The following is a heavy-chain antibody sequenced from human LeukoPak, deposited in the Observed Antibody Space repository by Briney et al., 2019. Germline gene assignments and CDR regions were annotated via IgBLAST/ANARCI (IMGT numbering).Heavy chain of an antibody. CDR3: ARGDGVYDYVWGRSY. J-gene: IGHJ4*02. V-gene: IGHV3-11*01. Sequence: PGGSLRLSCAASGFMFSDYYMVWIRQAPGKGLEWIAYISSGGDTFFYADSVKGRFTISRDNGGDSLYLQMNSLRAEDTAVYYCARGDGVYDYVWGRSYWGQGTLVTVSS. CDR2: ISSGGDTF. D-gene: IGHD3-16*01. CDR1: GFMFSDYY.